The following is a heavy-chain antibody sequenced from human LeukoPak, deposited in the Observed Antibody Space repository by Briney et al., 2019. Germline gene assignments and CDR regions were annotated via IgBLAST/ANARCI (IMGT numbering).Heavy chain of an antibody. V-gene: IGHV3-23*01. D-gene: IGHD3-10*01. CDR2: ISGSGGST. CDR1: GFTFSSYA. J-gene: IGHJ4*02. CDR3: AKAFPTRHYYGSGSQEGDY. Sequence: GGSLRLSCAASGFTFSSYAMSWVRQAPGKGLEWVSAISGSGGSTYYADSVKGRFTISRDNSKNALYLQMNSLRAEDTAVYYCAKAFPTRHYYGSGSQEGDYWGQGTLVTVS.